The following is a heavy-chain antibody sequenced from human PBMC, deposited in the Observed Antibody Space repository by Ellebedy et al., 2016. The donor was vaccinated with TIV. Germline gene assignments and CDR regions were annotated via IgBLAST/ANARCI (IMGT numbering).Heavy chain of an antibody. CDR3: ARREWLLAFDI. CDR2: IYYSGTT. CDR1: GGSLTNHF. V-gene: IGHV4-59*11. J-gene: IGHJ3*02. D-gene: IGHD3-3*01. Sequence: MPSETLSLTCTVSGGSLTNHFWSRIRQPPGKGLEWIASIYYSGTTNYNPSLKSRVTISVDTSKNQFSLKLSSVTAADTAVYYCARREWLLAFDIWGQGTMVTVSS.